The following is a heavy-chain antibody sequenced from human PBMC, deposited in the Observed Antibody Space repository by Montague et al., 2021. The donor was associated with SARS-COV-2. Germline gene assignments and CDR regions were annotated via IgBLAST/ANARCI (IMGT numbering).Heavy chain of an antibody. J-gene: IGHJ6*02. CDR2: INLSGST. CDR1: GGSFSGYY. Sequence: SETLSLTCAVSGGSFSGYYWSWIRQPPGKGLEWIGEINLSGSTNYNPSLKSRVTISVDTSKNQFSLKLSSVTAADTAVYYCARVRYYGSGTSLGMDVWGQGTTVTVSS. CDR3: ARVRYYGSGTSLGMDV. V-gene: IGHV4-34*01. D-gene: IGHD3-10*01.